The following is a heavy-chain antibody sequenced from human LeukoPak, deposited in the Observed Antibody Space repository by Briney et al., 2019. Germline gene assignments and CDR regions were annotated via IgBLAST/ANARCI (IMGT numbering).Heavy chain of an antibody. V-gene: IGHV5-51*01. J-gene: IGHJ4*02. CDR1: GYSFTSYW. D-gene: IGHD3-22*01. CDR2: IYPGDSDT. Sequence: GESLKISCKGSGYSFTSYWIGWVRQVPGKGLEWMGIIYPGDSDTRYSPSFQGQVTISADKSISTAYLQWSSLKASDTAMYYCARQYYYDSSGYSKSFDYWGQGTLVTVSS. CDR3: ARQYYYDSSGYSKSFDY.